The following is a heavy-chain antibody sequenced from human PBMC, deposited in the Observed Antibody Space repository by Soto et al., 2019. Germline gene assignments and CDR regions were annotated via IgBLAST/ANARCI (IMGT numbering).Heavy chain of an antibody. V-gene: IGHV3-23*01. J-gene: IGHJ4*02. D-gene: IGHD3-16*02. CDR3: AKSPRIMITFGGVIVNYFDY. Sequence: GGSLRLSCAASGFTFSSYAMSWVRQAPGKGLEWVSAISGSGGSTYYADSVKGRFTISRDNSKNTLYLQMNSLRAEDTAVYYCAKSPRIMITFGGVIVNYFDYWGQGTLVTVSS. CDR1: GFTFSSYA. CDR2: ISGSGGST.